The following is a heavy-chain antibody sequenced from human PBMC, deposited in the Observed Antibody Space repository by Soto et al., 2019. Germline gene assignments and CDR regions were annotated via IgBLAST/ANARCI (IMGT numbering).Heavy chain of an antibody. CDR1: GFTVSSNY. CDR3: ARDRLEAAAGHDYYYGMDD. V-gene: IGHV3-53*04. CDR2: IYSGGST. D-gene: IGHD6-13*01. J-gene: IGHJ6*04. Sequence: EVRLVESGGGLVQPGGSLRLSCAASGFTVSSNYMSWVRQAPGKGLEWVSVIYSGGSTYYADSVKGRFTISRHNYKNTLYLQMNSLRAEDTAVYYCARDRLEAAAGHDYYYGMDDWGKGTTVTVSS.